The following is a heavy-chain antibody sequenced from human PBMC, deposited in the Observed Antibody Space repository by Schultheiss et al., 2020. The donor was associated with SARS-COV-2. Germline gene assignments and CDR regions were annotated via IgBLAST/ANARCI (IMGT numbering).Heavy chain of an antibody. D-gene: IGHD3-10*01. CDR1: GGTFSSYA. V-gene: IGHV1-69*13. Sequence: SVKVSCKASGGTFSSYAISWVRQAPGQGLEWMGGIIPIFGTANYAQKFQGRVTITADESTSTAYMELSSLRSEDTAVYYCARDSPRLQGLWFGKPRGAFDIWGQGTMVTVSS. J-gene: IGHJ3*02. CDR2: IIPIFGTA. CDR3: ARDSPRLQGLWFGKPRGAFDI.